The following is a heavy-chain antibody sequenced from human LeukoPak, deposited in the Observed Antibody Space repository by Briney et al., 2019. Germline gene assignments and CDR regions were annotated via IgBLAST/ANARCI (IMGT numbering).Heavy chain of an antibody. CDR2: INSDGSTT. J-gene: IGHJ4*02. D-gene: IGHD4-17*01. V-gene: IGHV3-74*01. Sequence: PGGSLRLSCAASGISFSTYWMHWVRQAPGKGLVWVSRINSDGSTTTYADSLKGRFTISRDNAKNTLYLQMNSLRAEDTAVYYCARDRDYGDAGGFDYWGQGTLVTVSS. CDR3: ARDRDYGDAGGFDY. CDR1: GISFSTYW.